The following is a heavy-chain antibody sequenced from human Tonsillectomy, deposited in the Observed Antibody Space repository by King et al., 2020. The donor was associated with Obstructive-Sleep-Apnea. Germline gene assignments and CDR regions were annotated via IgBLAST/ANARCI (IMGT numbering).Heavy chain of an antibody. V-gene: IGHV3-20*01. CDR2: INWNGGST. Sequence: VQLVESGGGVVRPGGSLRLSCAASGFTFDDYGMSWVRRAPGKGLEWVSGINWNGGSTGYADSVKGRFTISRDNAKNSLYLQMNSLRAEDTALYHCARRPQRLAAAAIPPFDYWGQGTLVTVSS. CDR3: ARRPQRLAAAAIPPFDY. D-gene: IGHD6-13*01. J-gene: IGHJ4*02. CDR1: GFTFDDYG.